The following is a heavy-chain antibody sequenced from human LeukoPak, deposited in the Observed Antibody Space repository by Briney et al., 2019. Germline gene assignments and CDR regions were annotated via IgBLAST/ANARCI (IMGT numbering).Heavy chain of an antibody. V-gene: IGHV4-34*01. CDR3: ARVPNIVVVPAAIWFDP. J-gene: IGHJ5*02. D-gene: IGHD2-2*02. CDR2: INHSGST. Sequence: SETLSLTCAVYGGSFSGYYWSWIRQPPGKGLEWIGEINHSGSTNYNPSLKSRVTISVDTSKNQFSLKLSSVTAADTAVYYCARVPNIVVVPAAIWFDPWGQGTLVTVSS. CDR1: GGSFSGYY.